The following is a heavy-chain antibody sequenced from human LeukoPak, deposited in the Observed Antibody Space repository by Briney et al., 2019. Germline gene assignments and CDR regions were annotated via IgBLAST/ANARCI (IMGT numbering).Heavy chain of an antibody. D-gene: IGHD3-22*01. CDR1: GFTFSSFS. J-gene: IGHJ4*02. CDR3: ARDLNDSSGH. CDR2: ISSGGNYL. Sequence: GGSLRLSCAASGFTFSSFSMNWVRQAPGKGLEWVSSISSGGNYLYYADSVKGRFTISRDNAQNSLYLQMNSLRAEDTAVYYCARDLNDSSGHWGQGTLVTVPS. V-gene: IGHV3-21*01.